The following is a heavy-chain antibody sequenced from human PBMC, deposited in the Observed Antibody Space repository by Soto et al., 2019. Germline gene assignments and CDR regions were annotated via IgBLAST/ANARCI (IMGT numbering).Heavy chain of an antibody. CDR3: ARDIVATIDAPRYYYYGMDV. V-gene: IGHV1-2*04. Sequence: ASVKVSCKASGYTFTGYYMHWVRQAPGQGLEWMGWINPNSGGTNYAQKFQGWVTMTRDTSTSTAYMELSSLRSDDTAVYYCARDIVATIDAPRYYYYGMDVWGQGTTVTVSS. J-gene: IGHJ6*02. CDR1: GYTFTGYY. D-gene: IGHD5-12*01. CDR2: INPNSGGT.